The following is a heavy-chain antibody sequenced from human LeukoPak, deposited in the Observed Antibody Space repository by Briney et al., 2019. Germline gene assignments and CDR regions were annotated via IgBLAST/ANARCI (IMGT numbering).Heavy chain of an antibody. D-gene: IGHD2-2*01. J-gene: IGHJ6*02. CDR3: AKDRGVVVPAAKVLYYYYGMDV. CDR1: GFTFSSYA. Sequence: HPGGSLRLSCAASGFTFSSYAMSWVRQAPGKGLEWVSAISGSGGSTYYADSVKGRFTISRDNSKNTLYLQMNSLRAEDTAVYYCAKDRGVVVPAAKVLYYYYGMDVWGQGTTVTVSS. V-gene: IGHV3-23*01. CDR2: ISGSGGST.